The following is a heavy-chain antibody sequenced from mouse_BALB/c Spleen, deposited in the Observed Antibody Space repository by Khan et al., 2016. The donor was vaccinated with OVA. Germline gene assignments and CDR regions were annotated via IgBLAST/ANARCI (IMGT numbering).Heavy chain of an antibody. V-gene: IGHV1-18*01. D-gene: IGHD2-4*01. Sequence: VQLKESGPDLVKPGASVKISCKASGYSFTGYYMHWVKQSHGKSLEWIGRVNPHNGGTTYNQKFKGKAILTIAKSSSTASMEHRRLTSEDSAVYYCARPYYDYDGVYAMDYWGQGTSVTVSS. CDR1: GYSFTGYY. CDR3: ARPYYDYDGVYAMDY. J-gene: IGHJ4*01. CDR2: VNPHNGGT.